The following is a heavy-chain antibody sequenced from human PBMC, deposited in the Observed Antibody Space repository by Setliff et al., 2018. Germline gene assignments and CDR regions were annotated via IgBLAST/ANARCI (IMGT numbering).Heavy chain of an antibody. D-gene: IGHD3-10*01. CDR3: AFDGGGIDY. CDR2: INHSGST. Sequence: SETLSLTCAVYGGSFSGYYWSWIRQPPGKGLEWIGEINHSGSTNYNPSLKSRVTISVDTSKNQFSLKLSSVTAADTAVYYCAFDGGGIDYWGQGTLVTVSS. CDR1: GGSFSGYY. V-gene: IGHV4-34*01. J-gene: IGHJ4*02.